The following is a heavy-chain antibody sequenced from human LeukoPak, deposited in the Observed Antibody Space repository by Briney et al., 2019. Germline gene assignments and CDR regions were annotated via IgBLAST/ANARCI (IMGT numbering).Heavy chain of an antibody. D-gene: IGHD1-26*01. V-gene: IGHV3-21*04. CDR2: ISSSSSYI. Sequence: PGGSLRLSCAASGFTFSNYSMNWVRQAPGKGLEWVSSISSSSSYIYYADSVKGRLTISRDNAKNSLYLQMNSLRAEDTAVYHCAKGFRWELPLEYWGQGTLVTVSS. CDR1: GFTFSNYS. J-gene: IGHJ4*02. CDR3: AKGFRWELPLEY.